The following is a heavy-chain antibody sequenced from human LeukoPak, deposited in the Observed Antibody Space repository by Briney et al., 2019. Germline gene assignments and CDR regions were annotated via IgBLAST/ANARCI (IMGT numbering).Heavy chain of an antibody. CDR3: AKPTIHILTGYYKGWQALDIDY. D-gene: IGHD3-9*01. V-gene: IGHV1-18*01. CDR1: GYTFTSYG. Sequence: GASVKVSCKASGYTFTSYGISWVRQAPGQGLEWMGWISAYNGNTNYAQKLQGRVTMTTDTSTSTAYMELRSLRSDDTAVYYCAKPTIHILTGYYKGWQALDIDYWGQGTLVTVSS. CDR2: ISAYNGNT. J-gene: IGHJ4*02.